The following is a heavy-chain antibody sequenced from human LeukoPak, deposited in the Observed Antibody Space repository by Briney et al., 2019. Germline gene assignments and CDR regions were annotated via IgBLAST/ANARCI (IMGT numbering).Heavy chain of an antibody. CDR2: IYSTGTN. V-gene: IGHV4-4*07. CDR3: TREAMQQFPPYYYYYMDV. D-gene: IGHD6-13*01. J-gene: IGHJ6*03. Sequence: PSETLSLTCSVSGDSIINYYWSWIRQPAGKGLEWLGRIYSTGTNDYNPSVKRRLTMSVDISKRQISLKLTSVTAADTAVSYCTREAMQQFPPYYYYYMDVWGKGTAVTVSS. CDR1: GDSIINYY.